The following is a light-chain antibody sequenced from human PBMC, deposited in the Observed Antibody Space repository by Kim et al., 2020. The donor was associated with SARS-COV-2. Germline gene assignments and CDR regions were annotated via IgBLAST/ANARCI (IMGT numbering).Light chain of an antibody. J-gene: IGLJ3*02. Sequence: GGTVTLTCGLSSGSVSTSYYPSWYQQTPGQAPRTLIYSTNTRSSGVPDRFSGSILGNKAALTITGAQADDESGYYCVLYMGSGIAVFGGGTQLTVL. CDR1: SGSVSTSYY. CDR2: STN. V-gene: IGLV8-61*01. CDR3: VLYMGSGIAV.